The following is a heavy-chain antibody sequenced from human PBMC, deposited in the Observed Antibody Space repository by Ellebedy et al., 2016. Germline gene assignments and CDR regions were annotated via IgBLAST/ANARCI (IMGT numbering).Heavy chain of an antibody. D-gene: IGHD1-7*01. J-gene: IGHJ4*02. V-gene: IGHV4-39*02. CDR1: GGSISSSSYY. CDR2: IYYSGST. CDR3: ARENQYWNYGGNYFDY. Sequence: SETLSLTCTVSGGSISSSSYYWGWIRQPPGKGLEWIGSIYYSGSTYYNPSLKSRVTISVDTSKNQFSLKLSSVTAADTAVYYCARENQYWNYGGNYFDYWGQGTLVTVSS.